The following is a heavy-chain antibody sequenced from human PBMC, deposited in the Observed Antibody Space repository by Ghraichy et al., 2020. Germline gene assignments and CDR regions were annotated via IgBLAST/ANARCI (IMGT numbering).Heavy chain of an antibody. CDR3: AKDRAGDGGYYYYAMDV. CDR2: ISGSDGKT. Sequence: ETLSLTCAASTFTFSNYAMSWVRQAPGKGLQWVSGISGSDGKTYYADSVKGRFTITRDNSKNTLYLQINSLRAEDTAIYYCAKDRAGDGGYYYYAMDVWGQGTTVTVSS. J-gene: IGHJ6*02. V-gene: IGHV3-23*01. CDR1: TFTFSNYA. D-gene: IGHD3-10*01.